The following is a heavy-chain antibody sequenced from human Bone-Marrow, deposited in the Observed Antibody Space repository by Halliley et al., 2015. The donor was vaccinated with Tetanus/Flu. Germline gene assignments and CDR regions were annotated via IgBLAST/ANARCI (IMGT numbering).Heavy chain of an antibody. CDR3: AREAYNDKSPNHRSDS. D-gene: IGHD3-16*01. Sequence: GASISGSNWWSWVRQPPGKGLEWIGEIYHVGSTNYNPSLKSRVTISVDRSRNQFSLNLNSVTAADTAVYYCAREAYNDKSPNHRSDSWDQGTLVTVSS. CDR2: IYHVGST. J-gene: IGHJ5*01. V-gene: IGHV4-4*02. CDR1: GASISGSNW.